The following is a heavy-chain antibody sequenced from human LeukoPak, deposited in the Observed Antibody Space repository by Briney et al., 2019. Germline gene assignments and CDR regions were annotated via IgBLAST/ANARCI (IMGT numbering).Heavy chain of an antibody. CDR2: ISGSGGST. V-gene: IGHV3-23*01. CDR1: GFTFSSYA. J-gene: IGHJ4*02. Sequence: QPGGSLRLSCAASGFTFSSYAMSWVRQAPGKGLEWVSAISGSGGSTYYADSVKGRFTISRDNSKNTLCLQMNSLRAEDTAVYYCVRTMVRGVISYYFDYWGQGTLVTVSS. D-gene: IGHD3-10*01. CDR3: VRTMVRGVISYYFDY.